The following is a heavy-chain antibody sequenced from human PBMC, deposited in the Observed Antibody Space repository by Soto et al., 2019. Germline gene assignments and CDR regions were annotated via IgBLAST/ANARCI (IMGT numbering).Heavy chain of an antibody. CDR3: ARDQYYYGSGSYTLDP. D-gene: IGHD3-10*01. CDR1: GYTFTSYG. V-gene: IGHV1-18*01. Sequence: QVQLVQSGAEVKKPGASVKVSCKASGYTFTSYGISWVRQAPGQGLEWMGWISAYNGNTNYAQKLQGRVTMTTDTSTSTGYMELRSLRSDDTAVYYCARDQYYYGSGSYTLDPWGQGTLVTVSS. J-gene: IGHJ5*02. CDR2: ISAYNGNT.